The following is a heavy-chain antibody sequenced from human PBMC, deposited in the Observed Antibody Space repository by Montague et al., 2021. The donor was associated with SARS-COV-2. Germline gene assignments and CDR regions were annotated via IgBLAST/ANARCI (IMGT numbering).Heavy chain of an antibody. J-gene: IGHJ3*02. D-gene: IGHD3-3*01. CDR1: GGSISSSNYY. CDR2: IYYSGST. CDR3: ARHSGRDTIFGVVIIFDAFDI. Sequence: SETRSLTCTVSGGSISSSNYYWGWIRQPPGKGLEWIGSIYYSGSTCYTPSLKSRVTISVDTSKNQFSLRLSSVTAADTAVYYCARHSGRDTIFGVVIIFDAFDIWGQGTMVTVSS. V-gene: IGHV4-39*01.